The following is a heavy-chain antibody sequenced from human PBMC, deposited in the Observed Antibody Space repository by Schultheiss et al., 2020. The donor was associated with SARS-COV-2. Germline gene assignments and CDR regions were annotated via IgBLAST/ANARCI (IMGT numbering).Heavy chain of an antibody. Sequence: GGSLRLSCAASGFTFSSYAMSWVRQAPGKGLEWVSVIYSGGSTYYADSVKGRFTISRDNSKNTLYLQMNSLRAEDTAVYYCAKVTMIVGYAFDIWGQGTMVTVSS. CDR1: GFTFSSYA. D-gene: IGHD3-22*01. J-gene: IGHJ3*02. CDR3: AKVTMIVGYAFDI. V-gene: IGHV3-23*03. CDR2: IYSGGST.